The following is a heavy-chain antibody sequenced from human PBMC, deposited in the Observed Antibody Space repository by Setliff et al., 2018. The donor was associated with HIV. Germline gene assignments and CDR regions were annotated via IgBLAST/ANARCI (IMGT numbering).Heavy chain of an antibody. CDR3: ARDRGRGSGSPTRKYYYYGMDV. CDR2: IYYSGSI. V-gene: IGHV4-59*01. Sequence: PSETLSLTCTVSGGSISSYYWSWIRQPPGKGLEWIGSIYYSGSIKYNPSLESRVTISVDTSKNKFSLKLRSATTSDTAVYYCARDRGRGSGSPTRKYYYYGMDVWGQGTTVTVS. J-gene: IGHJ6*02. D-gene: IGHD3-10*01. CDR1: GGSISSYY.